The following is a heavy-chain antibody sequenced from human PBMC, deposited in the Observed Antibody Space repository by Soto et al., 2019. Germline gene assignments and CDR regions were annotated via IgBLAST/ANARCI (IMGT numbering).Heavy chain of an antibody. Sequence: GGSLRLSCAASGFTFSSYWMHWVRQAPGKGLVWVSRINSDGSSTSYADSVKDRFTISRDNAKNTLYLQMNSLRAEDTAVYYCASLAVAGNALARGYYYGMDVWGQGTTVTVSS. D-gene: IGHD6-19*01. J-gene: IGHJ6*02. CDR1: GFTFSSYW. V-gene: IGHV3-74*01. CDR2: INSDGSST. CDR3: ASLAVAGNALARGYYYGMDV.